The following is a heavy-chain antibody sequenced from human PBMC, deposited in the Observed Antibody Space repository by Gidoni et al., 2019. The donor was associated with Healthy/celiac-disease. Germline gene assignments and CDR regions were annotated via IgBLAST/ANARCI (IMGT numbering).Heavy chain of an antibody. CDR1: GFTFSCYE. J-gene: IGHJ4*02. CDR3: ARRGYSSGLGFDY. Sequence: EVQLVESGGGLVQPGGSLRHSCAASGFTFSCYELNWVRQAPGKGLEWVSYIMISGSTRYYSASVKGRFTISRDNAKNSLYLQMNSLRAEDTAVYDCARRGYSSGLGFDYWGQGTLVTVSS. CDR2: IMISGSTR. V-gene: IGHV3-48*03. D-gene: IGHD6-19*01.